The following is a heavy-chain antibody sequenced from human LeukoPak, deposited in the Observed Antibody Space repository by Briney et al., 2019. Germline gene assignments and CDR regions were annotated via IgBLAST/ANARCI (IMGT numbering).Heavy chain of an antibody. Sequence: GGSLRLSCAASGFTFSSCWMHWVRQAPGKGLVWVSRINSDGSSTSYADSVKGRFTISRDNAKNTLYLQMNSLRAEDTAVYYCARARGSRPSRSSWNDYWGQGTLVTVSS. CDR2: INSDGSST. CDR3: ARARGSRPSRSSWNDY. CDR1: GFTFSSCW. V-gene: IGHV3-74*01. D-gene: IGHD6-13*01. J-gene: IGHJ4*02.